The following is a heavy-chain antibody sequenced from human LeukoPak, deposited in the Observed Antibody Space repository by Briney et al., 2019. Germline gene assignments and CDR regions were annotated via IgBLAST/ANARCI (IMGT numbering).Heavy chain of an antibody. CDR2: IIPIFGTA. CDR3: ARDYDILTGEDAFDI. V-gene: IGHV1-69*01. Sequence: SVKVSCKASGGTFSSYAISWVRQAPGQGLDWMGGIIPIFGTANYAQKFQGRVTITADESTSTGYMELSSLRSEDTAVYYCARDYDILTGEDAFDIWGQGTMVTVSS. J-gene: IGHJ3*02. CDR1: GGTFSSYA. D-gene: IGHD3-9*01.